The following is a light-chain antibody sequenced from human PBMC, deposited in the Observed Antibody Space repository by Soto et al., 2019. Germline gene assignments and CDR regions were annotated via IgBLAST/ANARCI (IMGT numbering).Light chain of an antibody. Sequence: DIQLTQSPSFLSASVGDRITITRRASQGISSYLAWYQQKPGKAPNLLIHTASTLQSGVPSRFSGSGSGTEFTLTISSLQPDDLATYYCQQYNSYSWTFGQGTKVDIK. CDR2: TAS. J-gene: IGKJ1*01. CDR1: QGISSY. CDR3: QQYNSYSWT. V-gene: IGKV1-9*01.